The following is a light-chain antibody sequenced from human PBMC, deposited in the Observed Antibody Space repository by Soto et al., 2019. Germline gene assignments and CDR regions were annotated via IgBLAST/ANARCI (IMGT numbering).Light chain of an antibody. J-gene: IGKJ2*01. CDR3: QQYNSHSLYS. CDR1: QSVRSW. Sequence: DIQLTQSPSILSASVGDRVTITCRASQSVRSWLAWYQQKPGKAPNLLIYYASNLASGVPSRFSGSGSGTEYTLSISSLQPEDFATYFCQQYNSHSLYSCGQGTKLEIK. V-gene: IGKV1-5*01. CDR2: YAS.